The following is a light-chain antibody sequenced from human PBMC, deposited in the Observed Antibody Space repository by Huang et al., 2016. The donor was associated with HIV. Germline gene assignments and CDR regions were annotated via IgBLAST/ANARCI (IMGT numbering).Light chain of an antibody. CDR1: QDISNS. CDR2: ATS. J-gene: IGKJ1*01. CDR3: QQYYNNPPWT. V-gene: IGKV1-NL1*01. Sequence: DIQMTQSPSSLSASVGDRVTITSRASQDISNSVAWYQQRPGQAPKLLLYATSRLETGAPSRFSGSRSGTEYTLTISSLQPEDLATYYCQQYYNNPPWTFGQGTKVEIK.